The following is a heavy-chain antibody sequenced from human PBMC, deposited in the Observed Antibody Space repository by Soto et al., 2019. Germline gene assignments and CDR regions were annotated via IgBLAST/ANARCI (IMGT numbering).Heavy chain of an antibody. Sequence: PSETLSLTCAVSGGSISSSNCWSFVRQPPGKGLEWIGEIYHSGSTNYNPSLKSRVTISVDKSKNQFSLKLSSVTAADTAVYYCARDAAVAGKDYYYGMDVWGQGTTVTVSS. CDR2: IYHSGST. J-gene: IGHJ6*02. CDR1: GGSISSSNC. D-gene: IGHD6-19*01. CDR3: ARDAAVAGKDYYYGMDV. V-gene: IGHV4-4*02.